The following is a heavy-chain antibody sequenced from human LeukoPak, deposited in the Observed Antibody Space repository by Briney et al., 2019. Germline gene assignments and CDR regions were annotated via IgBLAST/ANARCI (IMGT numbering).Heavy chain of an antibody. CDR2: ISSSSSYI. CDR3: ARQLMVRGVTYYYYGMDV. Sequence: PGGSLRLSCAASGFTFSSYSMNWVRQAPGKGLEWVSSISSSSSYIYYADSVKGQFTISRDNAKNSLYLQMNSLRAEDTAAYYCARQLMVRGVTYYYYGMDVWGQGTTVTVSS. J-gene: IGHJ6*02. CDR1: GFTFSSYS. D-gene: IGHD3-10*01. V-gene: IGHV3-21*01.